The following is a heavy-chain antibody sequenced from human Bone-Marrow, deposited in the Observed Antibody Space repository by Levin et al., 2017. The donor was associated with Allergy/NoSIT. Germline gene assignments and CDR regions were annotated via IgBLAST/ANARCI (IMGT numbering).Heavy chain of an antibody. CDR3: ARKITTVVAATRSFDY. CDR2: ISSSGSTI. Sequence: SCAASGFTFSSYEMNWVRQAPGKGLEWVSYISSSGSTIYYADSVKGRFTISRDNAKNSLYLQMNSLRAEDTAVYYCARKITTVVAATRSFDYWGQGTLVTVSS. V-gene: IGHV3-48*03. D-gene: IGHD2-15*01. J-gene: IGHJ4*02. CDR1: GFTFSSYE.